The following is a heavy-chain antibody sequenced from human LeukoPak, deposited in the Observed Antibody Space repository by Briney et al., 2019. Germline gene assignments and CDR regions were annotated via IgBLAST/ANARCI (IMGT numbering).Heavy chain of an antibody. D-gene: IGHD3-22*01. Sequence: SETLSLTCTVSGGSISSSSYYWGWIRQPPGKGLEWIGSIYYSGSTYYTPSLKSRVTISVDTSKNQFSLKLSSVTAVDTAVYYCARHPTSITMIVVVSDNWFDPWGQGTLVTVSS. CDR3: ARHPTSITMIVVVSDNWFDP. CDR1: GGSISSSSYY. V-gene: IGHV4-39*01. J-gene: IGHJ5*02. CDR2: IYYSGST.